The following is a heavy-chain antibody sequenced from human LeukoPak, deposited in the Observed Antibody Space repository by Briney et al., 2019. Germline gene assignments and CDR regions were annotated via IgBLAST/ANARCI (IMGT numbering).Heavy chain of an antibody. Sequence: SETLSLTCTVSGGSISSSSYYWGWIRQPPGRGLEWIGSIYYSGSTYYNPSLKSRVTISVDTSKNQFSLKLISVTAADTAAYYCARLPVGIAAAGTGGYWGQGTLVTVSS. CDR3: ARLPVGIAAAGTGGY. D-gene: IGHD6-13*01. J-gene: IGHJ4*02. CDR1: GGSISSSSYY. CDR2: IYYSGST. V-gene: IGHV4-39*01.